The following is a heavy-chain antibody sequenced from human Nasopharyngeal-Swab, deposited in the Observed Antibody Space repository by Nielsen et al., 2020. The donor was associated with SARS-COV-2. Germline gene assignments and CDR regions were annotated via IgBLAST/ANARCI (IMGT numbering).Heavy chain of an antibody. Sequence: ASVTVSCKASGYTFTSYGISWVRPAPGQGLEWMGWISAYNGNTNYAQKLQGRVTMTTDTSTSTAYMELRSLRSDDTAVYYCAGDIQLWLRGMGYWGQGTLVTVSS. J-gene: IGHJ4*02. D-gene: IGHD5-18*01. CDR2: ISAYNGNT. CDR3: AGDIQLWLRGMGY. V-gene: IGHV1-18*04. CDR1: GYTFTSYG.